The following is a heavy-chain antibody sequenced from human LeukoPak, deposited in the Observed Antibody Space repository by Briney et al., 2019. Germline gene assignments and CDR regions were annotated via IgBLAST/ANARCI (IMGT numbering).Heavy chain of an antibody. V-gene: IGHV1-18*01. D-gene: IGHD3-22*01. CDR1: GYTFINYG. J-gene: IGHJ4*02. CDR2: ISAYNGNT. Sequence: GASVKVSCKASGYTFINYGISWVRQARGQGLEWMGWISAYNGNTNYAQKLQGRVTMTTDTSTSTAYMELRSLRSDDTAVYYCARDAPRTNYYDEFDYWGQGTLVTVSS. CDR3: ARDAPRTNYYDEFDY.